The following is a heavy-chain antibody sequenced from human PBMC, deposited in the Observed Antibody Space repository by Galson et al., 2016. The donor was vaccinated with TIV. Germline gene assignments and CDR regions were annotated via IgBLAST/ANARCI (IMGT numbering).Heavy chain of an antibody. J-gene: IGHJ6*03. Sequence: SETLSLTCTVSGGSISSFYWSSIRQPPGKGLEWIGYIYYTGNTIYNPSLNNRATISRDTSRNQISLTLISVTAADTAVYYCARENDHFYYMDVCGKGPAVTVSS. CDR3: ARENDHFYYMDV. CDR1: GGSISSFY. V-gene: IGHV4-59*01. D-gene: IGHD3-16*01. CDR2: IYYTGNT.